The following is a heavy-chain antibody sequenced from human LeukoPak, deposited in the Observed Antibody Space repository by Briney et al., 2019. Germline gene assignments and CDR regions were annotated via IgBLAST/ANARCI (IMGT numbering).Heavy chain of an antibody. J-gene: IGHJ4*02. CDR2: IYPGDSDT. Sequence: GESLKISYKGSKYDFTDYWIGWVRQMPGKGLEWMGVIYPGDSDTRYSPSFQGLITISADKSINTAYLQWSSLKASDTAIYYCARHTGDFWSGYHLDYWGQGTLVTVSS. CDR3: ARHTGDFWSGYHLDY. V-gene: IGHV5-51*01. D-gene: IGHD3-3*01. CDR1: KYDFTDYW.